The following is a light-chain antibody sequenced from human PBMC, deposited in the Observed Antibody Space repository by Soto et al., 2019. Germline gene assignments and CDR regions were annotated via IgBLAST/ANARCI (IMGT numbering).Light chain of an antibody. V-gene: IGLV2-23*01. CDR3: CLYIGATTYV. J-gene: IGLJ1*01. Sequence: QSAVAQPASVSWSPGHSVTISFTGTIGFVGSFSLVSWYQQHPGKAPKVMISEGNRRPSGVPDRFSGSTSVNSASLTISGIQADDEADYYCCLYIGATTYVFGTGTKAPV. CDR1: IGFVGSFSL. CDR2: EGN.